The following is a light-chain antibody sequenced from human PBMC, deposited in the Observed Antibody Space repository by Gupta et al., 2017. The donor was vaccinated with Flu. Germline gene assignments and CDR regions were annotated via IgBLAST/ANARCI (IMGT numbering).Light chain of an antibody. CDR2: EVS. V-gene: IGLV2-8*01. Sequence: QSALTQPPSASGSPGQSFTISCTGTISDVGGYNYVSWYQQHPGKAPKLMIYEVSKRPSGVPDRFSGSKSGNTASLTVSGLQAEDEADYYCSSYAGSNNFVVFGGGTKLTVL. J-gene: IGLJ2*01. CDR3: SSYAGSNNFVV. CDR1: ISDVGGYNY.